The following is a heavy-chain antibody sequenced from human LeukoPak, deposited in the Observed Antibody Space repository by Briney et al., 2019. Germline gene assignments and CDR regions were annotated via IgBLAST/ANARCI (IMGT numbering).Heavy chain of an antibody. CDR3: AREDILTGYPMLDINYYYYGMDV. Sequence: GGSLRLSCAASGFTFSSYGLHWVRQAPGKGLEWVAVIWYDGSNKYYADSLKGRFTISRDNSKNTLYLQMNSLRAEDTAVYYCAREDILTGYPMLDINYYYYGMDVWGQGTTVTVSS. CDR2: IWYDGSNK. V-gene: IGHV3-33*01. CDR1: GFTFSSYG. J-gene: IGHJ6*02. D-gene: IGHD3-9*01.